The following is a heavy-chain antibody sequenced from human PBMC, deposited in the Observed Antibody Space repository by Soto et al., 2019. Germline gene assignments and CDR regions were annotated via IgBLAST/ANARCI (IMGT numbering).Heavy chain of an antibody. J-gene: IGHJ5*02. CDR3: ARGAGTTIWFDP. CDR2: IYTSGSI. V-gene: IGHV4-4*07. D-gene: IGHD1-1*01. CDR1: GGSISSYY. Sequence: PSETLSLTCTVSGGSISSYYWTWIRQPAGKGLEWIGRIYTSGSINYNPSLRSRVSMSVDTSRNQFSLRLNSVTAADTAVYYCARGAGTTIWFDPWGQGTLVTVSS.